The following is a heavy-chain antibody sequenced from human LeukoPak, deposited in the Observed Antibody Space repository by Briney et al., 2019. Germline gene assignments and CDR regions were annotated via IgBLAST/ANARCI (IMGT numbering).Heavy chain of an antibody. CDR3: AREPDI. Sequence: GGSLRLSCAASGFTFSSYAMHWVRQAPGKGLECVSAISSNGGSTYYANSVKGRFTISRDDSKNTLYLQMGSLRAEDMAVYYCAREPDIWGQGTMVTVSS. V-gene: IGHV3-64*01. CDR1: GFTFSSYA. J-gene: IGHJ3*02. CDR2: ISSNGGST.